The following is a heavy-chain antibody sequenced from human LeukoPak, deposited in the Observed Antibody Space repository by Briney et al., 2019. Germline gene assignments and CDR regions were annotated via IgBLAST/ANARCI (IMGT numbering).Heavy chain of an antibody. CDR1: GGTFTSYA. CDR2: IIPIFGTA. J-gene: IGHJ4*02. CDR3: ASPKYCSSTSCPPTPFDY. D-gene: IGHD2-2*01. V-gene: IGHV1-69*01. Sequence: ASVKVSCKASGGTFTSYAISCVRQAPGQGLEWMGGIIPIFGTANYAQKFQGRVTITADESTSTAYMELSSLRSEDTAVYYCASPKYCSSTSCPPTPFDYGGQGTLVTVSS.